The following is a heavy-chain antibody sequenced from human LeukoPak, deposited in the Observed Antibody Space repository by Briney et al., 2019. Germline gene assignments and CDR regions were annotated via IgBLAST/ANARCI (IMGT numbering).Heavy chain of an antibody. CDR2: INPNSGGT. V-gene: IGHV1-2*02. CDR3: ARMGEYSYIDY. D-gene: IGHD5-18*01. J-gene: IGHJ4*01. Sequence: ASVKVSCKASGYTFTSCGISWVRQAPGQGLEWMGWINPNSGGTKYAQKFQGRVTMTRDTSISTAYMELSRLRSDDTAVYYCARMGEYSYIDYWGQGTLVTVSS. CDR1: GYTFTSCG.